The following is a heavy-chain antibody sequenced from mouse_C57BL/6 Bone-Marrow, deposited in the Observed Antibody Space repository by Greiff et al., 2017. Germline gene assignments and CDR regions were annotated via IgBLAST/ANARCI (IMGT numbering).Heavy chain of an antibody. Sequence: EVQLVESGGGLVQPGGSLKLSCAASGFTFSDYGMAWVRQAPRKGPEWVAFISNLAYSIYYADTVTGRFTISRENAKNTLYLEMSSLRSEDTAMYYCARRGLRDAMDYWGQGTSVTVSS. CDR2: ISNLAYSI. CDR1: GFTFSDYG. CDR3: ARRGLRDAMDY. J-gene: IGHJ4*01. V-gene: IGHV5-15*04. D-gene: IGHD3-1*01.